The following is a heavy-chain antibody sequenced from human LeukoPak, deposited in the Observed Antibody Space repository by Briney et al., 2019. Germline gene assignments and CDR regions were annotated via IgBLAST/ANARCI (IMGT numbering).Heavy chain of an antibody. CDR2: IYYSGYT. CDR1: GGSISSNY. Sequence: SETLSLTCTVSGGSISSNYWSWTRQPPGKGLEWIGYIYYSGYTNYNPSLKSRVTISVDTSNNQFSLKLSSVTAADTAVYYCARHFDHVGSGIYEYWGQGTLVTVSS. J-gene: IGHJ4*02. V-gene: IGHV4-59*08. CDR3: ARHFDHVGSGIYEY. D-gene: IGHD3-10*01.